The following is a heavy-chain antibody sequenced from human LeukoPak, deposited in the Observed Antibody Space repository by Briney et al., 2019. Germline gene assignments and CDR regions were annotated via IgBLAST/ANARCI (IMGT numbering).Heavy chain of an antibody. CDR2: IYTSGST. D-gene: IGHD3-3*01. V-gene: IGHV4-4*07. J-gene: IGHJ4*02. Sequence: SETLSLTCTVSAGSISSYYWNWIRQPAGKGLEWVGRIYTSGSTNYNPSLKSRVTMSVDTSKNQFSLRLSSVTAADTAVYYCATPNYDHWSGYLIWGQGTLVTVYS. CDR3: ATPNYDHWSGYLI. CDR1: AGSISSYY.